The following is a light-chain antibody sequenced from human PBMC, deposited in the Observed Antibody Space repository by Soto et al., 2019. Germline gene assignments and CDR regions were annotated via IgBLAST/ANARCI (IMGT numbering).Light chain of an antibody. Sequence: QSSQSHPASVSWSPGHSITISCTGTSSDVGTYKYVSWYQHQPGEAPKLIIYEVSNRPSGVSNRFSGSKSGNTASLTISGIQTEDEADYYCGSITSSSTSVFGTGTKVTVL. CDR1: SSDVGTYKY. CDR2: EVS. J-gene: IGLJ1*01. V-gene: IGLV2-14*01. CDR3: GSITSSSTSV.